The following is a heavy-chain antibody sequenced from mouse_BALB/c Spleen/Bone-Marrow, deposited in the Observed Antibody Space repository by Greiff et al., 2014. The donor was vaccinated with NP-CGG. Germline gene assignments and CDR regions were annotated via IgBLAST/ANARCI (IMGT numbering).Heavy chain of an antibody. CDR1: GYTFSTYW. Sequence: VKLQESGAELMKPGASVKISCKATGYTFSTYWIEWVKQRPGHGLEWIGEILPGSDSTNYNEKFKGKATFTADTSSNTAYMQLSSLTSEDSAVYYCARRLLYYFDYWGQGTTLTVSS. CDR3: ARRLLYYFDY. V-gene: IGHV1-9*01. D-gene: IGHD1-2*01. CDR2: ILPGSDST. J-gene: IGHJ2*01.